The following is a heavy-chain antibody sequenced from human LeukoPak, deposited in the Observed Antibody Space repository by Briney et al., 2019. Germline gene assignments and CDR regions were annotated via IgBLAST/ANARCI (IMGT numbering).Heavy chain of an antibody. J-gene: IGHJ4*02. Sequence: PGGSLRLSCAASGFTFSNNWMHWVRQAPGKGLVWVSRIKGDGSSTDYADSVKGRFTISRDNAKNTLLLQMNSLRAEDTAVYYCAKEYCSNSVCHSLDYWGQGTLVTVSS. CDR3: AKEYCSNSVCHSLDY. D-gene: IGHD2-8*01. V-gene: IGHV3-74*01. CDR1: GFTFSNNW. CDR2: IKGDGSST.